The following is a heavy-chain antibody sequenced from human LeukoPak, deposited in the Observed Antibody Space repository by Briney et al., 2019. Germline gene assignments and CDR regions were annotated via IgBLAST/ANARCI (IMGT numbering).Heavy chain of an antibody. J-gene: IGHJ4*02. CDR1: GFTFSSYG. CDR2: IWYDGSNK. V-gene: IGHV3-33*01. D-gene: IGHD3-10*01. CDR3: ARDRGGPFDY. Sequence: GGSLRLSCAASGFTFSSYGMHWVRQAPGKGLGWVAVIWYDGSNKYHADSVKGRFTIPRDNSKNTLYLQMNSLRAEDTAVYYCARDRGGPFDYWGQGTLVTVSS.